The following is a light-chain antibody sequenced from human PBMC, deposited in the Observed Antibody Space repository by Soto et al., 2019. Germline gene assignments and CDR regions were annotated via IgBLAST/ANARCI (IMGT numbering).Light chain of an antibody. Sequence: DIQVTQSPFSLSASVGDRVTITFRASQSISSFLNWYQQKPGKAPKLLVYGASSLQSGVPSRVSGSGSGTDFTLTISSLQPEDFATYFCQQTYSSPQTFGQGTKVDIK. CDR1: QSISSF. J-gene: IGKJ1*01. CDR2: GAS. CDR3: QQTYSSPQT. V-gene: IGKV1-39*01.